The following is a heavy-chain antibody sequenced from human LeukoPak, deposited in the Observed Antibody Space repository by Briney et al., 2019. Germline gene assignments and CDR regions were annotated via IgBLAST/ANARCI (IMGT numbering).Heavy chain of an antibody. CDR2: ISSSGSVK. D-gene: IGHD6-6*01. CDR3: ARAGEYSSSLSWFDP. CDR1: GFIFIDYY. V-gene: IGHV3-11*01. J-gene: IGHJ5*02. Sequence: GGSLRLSCSASGFIFIDYYMSWIPQAPGKGLEWVSDISSSGSVKYYADSVKGRFTISRDNAKRTLYLQMNSLRAEDTAVYYCARAGEYSSSLSWFDPWGQGTLVTVSS.